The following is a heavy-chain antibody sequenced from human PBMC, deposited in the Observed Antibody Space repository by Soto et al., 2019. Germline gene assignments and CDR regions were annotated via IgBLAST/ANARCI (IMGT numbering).Heavy chain of an antibody. CDR1: GYTFTNFD. CDR3: ALAVAGSPAFDI. V-gene: IGHV1-8*01. J-gene: IGHJ3*02. Sequence: ASVKVSCKASGYTFTNFDINWVRQATGQGLEWMGWMNPNSGNTGYAQKFQDRVTMTRNTSINTAYMELSSLRSEDTAVYYCALAVAGSPAFDIWGQGTMVTVS. CDR2: MNPNSGNT. D-gene: IGHD6-19*01.